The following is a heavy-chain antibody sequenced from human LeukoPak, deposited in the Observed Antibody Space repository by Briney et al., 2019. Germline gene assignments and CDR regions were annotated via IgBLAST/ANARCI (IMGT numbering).Heavy chain of an antibody. J-gene: IGHJ3*02. D-gene: IGHD4-23*01. V-gene: IGHV3-9*01. CDR3: ARTGITVVISDAFDI. CDR1: GFTFDDYA. Sequence: GGSLRLSCAASGFTFDDYAMHWVRHAPGKGLEWVTGISWNSGSIGYADSVKGRFTISRDNAKNSLYLQMNSLRAEDTALYYCARTGITVVISDAFDIWGQGTMVTVSS. CDR2: ISWNSGSI.